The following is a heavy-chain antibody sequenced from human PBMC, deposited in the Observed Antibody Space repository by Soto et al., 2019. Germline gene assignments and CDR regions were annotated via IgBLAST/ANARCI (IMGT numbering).Heavy chain of an antibody. CDR3: AKVFSPEGGNYFDY. Sequence: VQLLESGGGLVQPGGSLRLSCAASGFTFSNYAMNWVRQAPGKGLEWVSAISNSFSDGNTHYADSVKGRFTISRDNDNNTVFLEMNSLRDEDTAVYYCAKVFSPEGGNYFDYWGQGTLVTVPS. CDR2: ISNSFSDGNT. J-gene: IGHJ4*02. CDR1: GFTFSNYA. V-gene: IGHV3-23*01.